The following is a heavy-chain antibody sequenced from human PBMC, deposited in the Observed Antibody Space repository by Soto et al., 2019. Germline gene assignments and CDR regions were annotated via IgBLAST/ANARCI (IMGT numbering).Heavy chain of an antibody. CDR3: ASALETGYY. J-gene: IGHJ4*02. D-gene: IGHD3-10*01. CDR2: IWYDGRNK. V-gene: IGHV3-33*01. CDR1: GFTFSNYG. Sequence: QVQLVESGGGVVQPGRSLRLSCVASGFTFSNYGMHWVRQAPGKGPEWVAVIWYDGRNKDYADSVKGRFTISRDNSRNTLYLQMNSLRDEDTAVYYCASALETGYYWCQGTLVTVSS.